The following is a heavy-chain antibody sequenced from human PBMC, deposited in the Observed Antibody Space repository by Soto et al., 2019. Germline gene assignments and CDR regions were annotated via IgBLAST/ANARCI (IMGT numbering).Heavy chain of an antibody. CDR3: ARDRRGYSGYDHGWFDP. Sequence: QVQLQESGPGLVKPSQTLSLTCTVSGGSISSGGYYWSWIRQHPGKGLEWIGYIYYSGSTYYNPSLKIRVTISVDASKTQFCRKLSSVTAADTAVYYWARDRRGYSGYDHGWFDPWGQGTLVTVSS. J-gene: IGHJ5*02. D-gene: IGHD5-12*01. CDR1: GGSISSGGYY. V-gene: IGHV4-31*03. CDR2: IYYSGST.